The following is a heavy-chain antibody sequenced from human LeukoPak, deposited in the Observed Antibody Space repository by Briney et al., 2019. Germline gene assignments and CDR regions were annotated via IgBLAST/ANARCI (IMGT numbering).Heavy chain of an antibody. J-gene: IGHJ3*02. D-gene: IGHD3-22*01. V-gene: IGHV4-34*01. Sequence: SETLSLTCAVYGGSFSGYYWSWISQPPGKGLEWIGEINHSGSTHYNPSLKSRVTISVDTSKNQFSLKLSSVPAADTAVYYCARDYSDSSGYYLPSGAFDIWGQGTMVTVSS. CDR3: ARDYSDSSGYYLPSGAFDI. CDR1: GGSFSGYY. CDR2: INHSGST.